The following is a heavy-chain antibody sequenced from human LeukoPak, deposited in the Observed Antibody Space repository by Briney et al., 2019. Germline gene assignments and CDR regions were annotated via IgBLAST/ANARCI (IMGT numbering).Heavy chain of an antibody. CDR1: GLTFSNYD. CDR3: ASSPAYSSSWYAIDN. J-gene: IGHJ4*02. D-gene: IGHD6-13*01. V-gene: IGHV3-13*01. Sequence: TGGSLRLSCAASGLTFSNYDMHWVRQAAGKGLEWVSGIGTAGDTYYPASVKGRFTISRENAKNSLYLQMNSLSAGDTAVYYCASSPAYSSSWYAIDNWGQGTLVTVSS. CDR2: IGTAGDT.